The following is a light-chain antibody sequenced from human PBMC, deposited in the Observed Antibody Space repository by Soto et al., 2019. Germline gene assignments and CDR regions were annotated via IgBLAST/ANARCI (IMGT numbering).Light chain of an antibody. CDR2: VAS. CDR1: QTISTY. Sequence: DIQMTQSPSSLSASVGDRVTITCRASQTISTYLNWYQQTPGKAPKLLIYVASSLQSGVPSRFSGSGSGTDFTLTISILQPEDFATYSCQQSYSTPYTFGQGTKLEIK. CDR3: QQSYSTPYT. V-gene: IGKV1-39*01. J-gene: IGKJ2*01.